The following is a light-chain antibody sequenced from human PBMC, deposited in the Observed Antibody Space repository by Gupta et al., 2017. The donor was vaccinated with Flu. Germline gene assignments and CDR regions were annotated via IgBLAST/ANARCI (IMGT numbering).Light chain of an antibody. V-gene: IGLV1-51*01. CDR1: SSNIGPNL. J-gene: IGLJ3*02. Sequence: QSVLTQPPSVSAAPGQKVTISCSGSSSNIGPNLVSWYQQVPGTAPKLLIYDNDKRASGMPDRFSGSKSGTSATLGITGLQTGEEADYYCGTWDNSLGDSRVFGGGTKLSVL. CDR3: GTWDNSLGDSRV. CDR2: DND.